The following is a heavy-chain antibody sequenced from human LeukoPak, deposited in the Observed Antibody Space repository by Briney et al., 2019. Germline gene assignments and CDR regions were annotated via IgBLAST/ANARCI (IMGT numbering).Heavy chain of an antibody. CDR3: ARDLVAITMVRGVMRY. J-gene: IGHJ4*02. V-gene: IGHV1-2*02. CDR2: INPNSGGT. Sequence: GASVKVSCKASGYTFTRYDINWVRQATGQGLEWMGWINPNSGGTNYAQKFQGRVTMTRDTSISTAYMELSRLRSDDTAVYYCARDLVAITMVRGVMRYWGQGTLVTVSS. D-gene: IGHD3-10*01. CDR1: GYTFTRYD.